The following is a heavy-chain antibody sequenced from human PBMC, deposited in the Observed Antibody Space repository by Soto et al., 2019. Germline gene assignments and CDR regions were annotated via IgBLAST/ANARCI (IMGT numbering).Heavy chain of an antibody. CDR2: IIPIFGTA. D-gene: IGHD5-18*01. Sequence: QVQLVQSGAEVKKPGSSVKVSCKASGGTFSSYAISWVRQAPGQGLEWMGGIIPIFGTANYAQKFQGRVTITADESTSTAYMELNSLKTEDTAMYYCTTDRCGFNYGAPHCSYYYGMDVWGQGTTVTVSS. J-gene: IGHJ6*02. V-gene: IGHV1-69*01. CDR1: GGTFSSYA. CDR3: TTDRCGFNYGAPHCSYYYGMDV.